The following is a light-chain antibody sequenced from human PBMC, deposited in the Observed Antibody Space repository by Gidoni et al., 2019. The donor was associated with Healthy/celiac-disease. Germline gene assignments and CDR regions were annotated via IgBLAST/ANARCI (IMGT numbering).Light chain of an antibody. CDR2: AAS. Sequence: DIQMTQSPSSLSASVGDRVTITCRASQGISHYLAWYQQKPGKVPKLLIYAASTLHSGVPSRFSGSGSGTDFTLTISSLQPEDVATYYCQKYNSAPLTFGQGTRLEIK. CDR3: QKYNSAPLT. CDR1: QGISHY. J-gene: IGKJ5*01. V-gene: IGKV1-27*01.